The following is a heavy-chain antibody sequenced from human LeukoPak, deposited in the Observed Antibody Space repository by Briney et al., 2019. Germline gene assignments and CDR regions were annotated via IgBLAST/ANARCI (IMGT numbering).Heavy chain of an antibody. J-gene: IGHJ5*02. CDR1: GYTFTSYG. Sequence: SVKVSCKASGYTFTSYGISWVRQAPGQGLEWMGGIIPIFGTANYAQKFQGKVTITTEESTSTAYMEVSSLRSEDTAVYYCARDQCVRQYYDSSGYLLDWFDPWGQGTLVTVSS. CDR2: IIPIFGTA. V-gene: IGHV1-69*05. CDR3: ARDQCVRQYYDSSGYLLDWFDP. D-gene: IGHD3-22*01.